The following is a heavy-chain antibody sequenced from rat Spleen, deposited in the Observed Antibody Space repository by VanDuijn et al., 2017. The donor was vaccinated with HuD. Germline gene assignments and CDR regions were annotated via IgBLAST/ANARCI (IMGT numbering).Heavy chain of an antibody. Sequence: QVQLKESGPGLVQSSQTLSLTCTVSGFSLSSSHVTWVRQPPGKGLEWLGIIWTGGSTAYNSLLKSRLSITRDTSKSQVFLKMNSLQTEDTATYSCARDFGPFGITYWGQGASVTVSS. J-gene: IGHJ4*01. D-gene: IGHD1-4*01. CDR2: IWTGGST. CDR3: ARDFGPFGITY. CDR1: GFSLSSSH. V-gene: IGHV2-43*01.